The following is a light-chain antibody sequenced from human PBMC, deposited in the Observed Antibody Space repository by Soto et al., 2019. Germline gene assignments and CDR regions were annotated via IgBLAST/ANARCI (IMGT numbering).Light chain of an antibody. V-gene: IGKV3-20*01. CDR3: QQYDCSPFT. CDR1: QSVSSSY. J-gene: IGKJ3*01. CDR2: GAS. Sequence: EIVLTQSPDTLSLSPGERATLSCRASQSVSSSYLAWYQQKPGQAPRLLIYGASSTAPGIPDSFSGSGSGTEFTLTISRLEPEDFAVYYCQQYDCSPFTFGPGTKVDIK.